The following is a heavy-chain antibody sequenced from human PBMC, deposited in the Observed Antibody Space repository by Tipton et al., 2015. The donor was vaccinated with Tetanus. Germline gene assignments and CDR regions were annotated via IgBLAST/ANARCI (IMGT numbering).Heavy chain of an antibody. J-gene: IGHJ6*02. CDR2: IYYSGST. CDR3: ARDHGITWGGMGHYYGMDV. V-gene: IGHV4-30-4*01. Sequence: LRLSCTVSGDSLSNGDYYWSWIRQPPGKGLESIGYIYYSGSTYYNPSLKSRVTISVDTSKNQFSLRLSSVTAADTAVYYCARDHGITWGGMGHYYGMDVWGQGTTVTVSS. D-gene: IGHD3-16*01. CDR1: GDSLSNGDYY.